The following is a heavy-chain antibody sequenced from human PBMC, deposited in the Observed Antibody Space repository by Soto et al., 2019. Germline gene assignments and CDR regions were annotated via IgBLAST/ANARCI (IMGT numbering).Heavy chain of an antibody. D-gene: IGHD6-13*01. CDR3: ARGVYRSHYGMDG. CDR2: IIPIFGTA. V-gene: IGHV1-69*01. CDR1: GGPFSSYA. Sequence: SSVQVSCTASGGPFSSYAISWVRQAPGQGLAWMGGIIPIFGTANYAQKFQGRVTITADESTSTAYMELSSLRSEDTAVYYCARGVYRSHYGMDGWGPGNTVSVTS. J-gene: IGHJ6*02.